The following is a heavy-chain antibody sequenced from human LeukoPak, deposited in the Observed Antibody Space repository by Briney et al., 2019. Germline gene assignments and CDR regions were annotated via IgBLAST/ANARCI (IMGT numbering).Heavy chain of an antibody. CDR3: AKSRGSGYYDY. CDR1: GFTFSSYN. Sequence: GGSLRLSCAASGFTFSSYNMNWVRQAPGKGLEWVSSISSSSTYIYYAESMKGRFTISRDNAKNSLYLQMNSLRAEDTAVYYCAKSRGSGYYDYWGQGTLVTVSS. CDR2: ISSSSTYI. D-gene: IGHD3-22*01. J-gene: IGHJ4*02. V-gene: IGHV3-21*04.